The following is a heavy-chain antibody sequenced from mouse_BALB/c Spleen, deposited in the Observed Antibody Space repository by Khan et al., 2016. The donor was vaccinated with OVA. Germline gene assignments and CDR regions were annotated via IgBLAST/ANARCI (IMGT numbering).Heavy chain of an antibody. V-gene: IGHV1S56*01. Sequence: QVQLQQSGPELVKPGASVKMSCKASGYTFTSYYIHWVKQRPGQGLEWIGWIYPGDGSTKYNEKFKDKTTLTADKSSSTAYMLLSSLTSEDSAIYFCARGYYGYLAFWGQGTTLTVSS. CDR3: ARGYYGYLAF. J-gene: IGHJ2*01. CDR1: GYTFTSYY. D-gene: IGHD1-1*02. CDR2: IYPGDGST.